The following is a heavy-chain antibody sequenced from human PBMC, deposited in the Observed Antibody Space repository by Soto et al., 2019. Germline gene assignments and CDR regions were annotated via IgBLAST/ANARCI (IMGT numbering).Heavy chain of an antibody. CDR1: GYTFTGYY. V-gene: IGHV1-2*04. J-gene: IGHJ4*02. D-gene: IGHD5-18*01. CDR3: ARENGGYSYGYVIFDY. CDR2: INPNSGGT. Sequence: GASVKVSCKASGYTFTGYYMHWVRQAPGQGLEWMGWINPNSGGTNYAQKFQGWVTMTRDTSISTAYMELSRLRSDDTAVYYCARENGGYSYGYVIFDYWGQGTLATVSS.